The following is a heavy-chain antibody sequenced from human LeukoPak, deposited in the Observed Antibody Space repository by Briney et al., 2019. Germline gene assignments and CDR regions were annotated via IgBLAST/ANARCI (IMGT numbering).Heavy chain of an antibody. J-gene: IGHJ4*02. CDR3: ARGPITMIVVVTDLYDY. D-gene: IGHD3-22*01. CDR2: ISAYNGNT. V-gene: IGHV1-18*01. CDR1: GYTFTSYG. Sequence: ASVKVSCKASGYTFTSYGISWVRQAPGQGLEWMGWISAYNGNTNYAQELQGRVTMTTDTSTSTAYMELRSLRSDDTAVYYCARGPITMIVVVTDLYDYWGQGTLVTVSS.